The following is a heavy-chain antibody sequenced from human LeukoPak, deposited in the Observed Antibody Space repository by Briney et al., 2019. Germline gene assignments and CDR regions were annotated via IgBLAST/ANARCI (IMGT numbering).Heavy chain of an antibody. CDR1: GFTFSDYY. D-gene: IGHD6-19*01. Sequence: GGSLRLSCAASGFTFSDYYMSWIRQAPGKGLEWVSYISSSGSTIYYADSVKGRFTISRDNSKNTLYLQMNSLRAEDTAVYYCAKGIYSSGWSYFDYWGHGTLVTVSS. CDR2: ISSSGSTI. CDR3: AKGIYSSGWSYFDY. V-gene: IGHV3-11*01. J-gene: IGHJ4*01.